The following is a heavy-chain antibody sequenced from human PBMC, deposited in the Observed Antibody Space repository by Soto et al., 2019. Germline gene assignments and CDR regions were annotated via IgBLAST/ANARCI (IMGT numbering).Heavy chain of an antibody. CDR1: GGPIKTSSFY. V-gene: IGHV4-39*01. CDR2: IYYTGKT. CDR3: ARPKTGLSPTDWFDP. Sequence: QLQLQESGPGLVKPSETLSLTCTVSGGPIKTSSFYWGWIRQLPGKGLEWIGSIYYTGKTYFNPSLQSRVTISVDASKNQSSLRLTSMTAADTAVYFCARPKTGLSPTDWFDPWGQGTLVTVSS. J-gene: IGHJ5*02. D-gene: IGHD3-9*01.